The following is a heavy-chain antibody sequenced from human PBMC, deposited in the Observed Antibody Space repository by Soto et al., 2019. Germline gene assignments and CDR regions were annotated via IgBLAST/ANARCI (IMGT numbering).Heavy chain of an antibody. V-gene: IGHV3-30-3*01. CDR2: ISYDGSNK. D-gene: IGHD2-2*01. Sequence: GGSLRLSCAASGFTFSSYAMHWVRQAPGKGLEWVVVISYDGSNKYYADSVKGRFTISRDNSKNTLYLQMNSLRAEDTAVYYCARGGYCISTSCYEVGYYGMDVWGQGTTVTVSS. CDR1: GFTFSSYA. J-gene: IGHJ6*02. CDR3: ARGGYCISTSCYEVGYYGMDV.